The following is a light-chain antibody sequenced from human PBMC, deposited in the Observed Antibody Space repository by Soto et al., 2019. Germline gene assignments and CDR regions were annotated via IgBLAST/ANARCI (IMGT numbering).Light chain of an antibody. CDR2: AAS. V-gene: IGKV1-39*01. CDR1: ENIPGY. J-gene: IGKJ1*01. Sequence: DIQMTQSPSSLSASVGDRVTITCRASENIPGYLSWYQQQRGEAPKLLIYAASKLHTGVPSRFSGSGSGTEFTLTITSLQPEDFATYYCQQSFSVTQTFGQGTKVEIK. CDR3: QQSFSVTQT.